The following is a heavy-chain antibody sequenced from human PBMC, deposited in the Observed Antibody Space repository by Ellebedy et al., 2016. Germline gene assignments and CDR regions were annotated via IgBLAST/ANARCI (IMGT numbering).Heavy chain of an antibody. CDR2: IYYTGSA. J-gene: IGHJ4*02. Sequence: SETLSLXXTVSGGSISSKYWSWIRQPPGKGLEWIGYIYYTGSANYNPSLRSRVTMSVDTSKNQLSLRLSAATAADTAVYFCASGQAGDSWGQGTLVTVSS. V-gene: IGHV4-59*01. CDR1: GGSISSKY. CDR3: ASGQAGDS.